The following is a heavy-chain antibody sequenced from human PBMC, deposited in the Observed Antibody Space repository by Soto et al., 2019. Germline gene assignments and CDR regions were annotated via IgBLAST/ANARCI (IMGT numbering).Heavy chain of an antibody. D-gene: IGHD1-1*01. CDR3: ARAWIWNDAYWFDP. Sequence: SETLSLTCTVSGGSISSGDYYWSWIRQPPGKGLEWIGYIYYSGSTYYKPYLKSRVTISVDTSKNQFSLKLSSVTAADTAVYYCARAWIWNDAYWFDPWGQGTLVTVSS. J-gene: IGHJ5*02. V-gene: IGHV4-30-4*01. CDR1: GGSISSGDYY. CDR2: IYYSGST.